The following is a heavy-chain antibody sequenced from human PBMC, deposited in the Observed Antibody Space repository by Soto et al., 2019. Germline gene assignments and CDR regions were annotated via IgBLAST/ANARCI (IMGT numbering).Heavy chain of an antibody. CDR2: IMQDGSDK. CDR1: GFSLSTYW. CDR3: ASKRLYFYGLDV. J-gene: IGHJ6*02. V-gene: IGHV3-7*01. Sequence: EVQLVESGGGLVQPGGSLRLSCTASGFSLSTYWMTWVRQAPGKGLEWVANIMQDGSDKYYVDSVKGRFTISRDNAKNSLYLQMTSLRAEDTAVYYCASKRLYFYGLDVWGQGTTVTVSS.